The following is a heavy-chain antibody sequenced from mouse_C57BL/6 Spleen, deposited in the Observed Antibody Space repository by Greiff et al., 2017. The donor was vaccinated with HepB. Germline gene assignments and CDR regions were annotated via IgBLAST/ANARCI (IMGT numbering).Heavy chain of an antibody. J-gene: IGHJ3*01. D-gene: IGHD2-3*01. CDR1: GFSLTSYG. CDR3: AKNSYDGYSAWFAY. CDR2: IWRGGST. V-gene: IGHV2-5*01. Sequence: QVQLQQSGPGLVQPSQSLSITCTVSGFSLTSYGVHWVRQSPGTGLEWLGVIWRGGSTDYNAAFMSRLSITKDNSKSQVFFKMNSLQADDTAIYYCAKNSYDGYSAWFAYWGQGTLVTVSA.